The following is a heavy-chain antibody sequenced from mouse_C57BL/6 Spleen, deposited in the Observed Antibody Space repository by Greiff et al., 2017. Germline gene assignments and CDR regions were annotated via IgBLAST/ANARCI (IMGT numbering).Heavy chain of an antibody. Sequence: QVQLQQSGPELVKPGASVKISCKASGYAFSSSWMNWVKQRPGKGLEWIGRIYPGDGDTNYNGKFKGKATLTADKSSSTAYMQLSSLTSEDSAVYFCAREDYYGSSFFAYWGQGTLVTVSA. J-gene: IGHJ3*01. CDR2: IYPGDGDT. CDR3: AREDYYGSSFFAY. D-gene: IGHD1-1*01. V-gene: IGHV1-82*01. CDR1: GYAFSSSW.